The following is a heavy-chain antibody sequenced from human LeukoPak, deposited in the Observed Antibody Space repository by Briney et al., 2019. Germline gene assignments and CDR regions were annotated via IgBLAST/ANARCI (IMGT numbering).Heavy chain of an antibody. CDR3: AKHSSCYHFDY. Sequence: GRSLRPSCAAAGFTFSSYGMSWVRQAPRKVLEWVSTITNGGGGTYYADSVKGRFTVSRGNSKNTLYLQMNSLRDEKTAIYYCAKHSSCYHFDYWGQGTLVTVSS. CDR1: GFTFSSYG. V-gene: IGHV3-23*01. J-gene: IGHJ4*02. CDR2: ITNGGGGT. D-gene: IGHD6-13*01.